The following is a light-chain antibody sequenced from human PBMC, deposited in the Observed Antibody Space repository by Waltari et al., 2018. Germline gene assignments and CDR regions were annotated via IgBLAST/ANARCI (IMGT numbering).Light chain of an antibody. V-gene: IGLV2-23*02. CDR1: SRDVGNYKR. Sequence: QSALTQPASVSGSPGQSITISCTGTSRDVGNYKRVSWYQQHPGKAPKLMIYAVSKRPSGVSDRFSGSKSGDMASLTISGLQPEDEAEYFCSSYAGSSKVVFGGGTKVTVL. J-gene: IGLJ2*01. CDR3: SSYAGSSKVV. CDR2: AVS.